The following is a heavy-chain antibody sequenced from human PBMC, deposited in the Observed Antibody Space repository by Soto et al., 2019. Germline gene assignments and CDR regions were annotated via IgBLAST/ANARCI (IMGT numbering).Heavy chain of an antibody. D-gene: IGHD3-10*01. CDR3: ARASASAKLRGVVIN. V-gene: IGHV4-4*02. CDR2: IYHSGNT. J-gene: IGHJ4*02. CDR1: GASIITDNW. Sequence: QVQLQESGPGLVKPSGTLSLTCALSGASIITDNWWSWVRQPPGKEMEWMGEIYHSGNTNFNPSVKSRVTIAVDTSKHQFSLTVSSVTAADTAIYYCARASASAKLRGVVINWGQGTLVTVSS.